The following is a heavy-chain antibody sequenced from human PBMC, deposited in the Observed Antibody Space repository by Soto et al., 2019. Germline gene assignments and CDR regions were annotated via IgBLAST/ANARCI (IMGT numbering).Heavy chain of an antibody. CDR1: GYTFTSYD. CDR2: MNPNSGNT. Sequence: QVQLVQSGAEVKKPGASVKVSCKASGYTFTSYDINWVRQATGQGLEWMGWMNPNSGNTGYAQKFQXXVXMXXNTYISTAYMERSSLRSEDTAVYYCARDQVFRFDPWGQGTLVTVSS. D-gene: IGHD3-10*02. CDR3: ARDQVFRFDP. J-gene: IGHJ5*02. V-gene: IGHV1-8*01.